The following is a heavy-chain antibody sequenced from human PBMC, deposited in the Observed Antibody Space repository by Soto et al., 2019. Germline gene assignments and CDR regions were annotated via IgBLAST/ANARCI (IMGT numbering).Heavy chain of an antibody. V-gene: IGHV4-31*03. D-gene: IGHD2-21*02. J-gene: IGHJ4*02. CDR3: ASVPAGTAHFDY. CDR1: GGSIISGGYY. CDR2: IYYSGST. Sequence: PSETLSLTCTVSGGSIISGGYYFICIRQHPWKGLELIGYIYYSGSTYYNPSLKSRVTISVDTSKNQFSLKLSPVTAADTAVYYCASVPAGTAHFDYWGQGTLVTVSS.